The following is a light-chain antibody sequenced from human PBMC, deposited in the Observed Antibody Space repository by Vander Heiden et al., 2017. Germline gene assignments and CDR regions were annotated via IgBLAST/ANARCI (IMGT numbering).Light chain of an antibody. J-gene: IGLJ3*02. Sequence: YELTQPPSVSVSPGQTASISCSGDKLGDQYACWYQQKPGQSPVVVIYQDNKRPSGIPERFSGSNSGNTATLTISGTQAMDEADYYCQAWDSNTAVFGGGTKLTVL. V-gene: IGLV3-1*01. CDR3: QAWDSNTAV. CDR1: KLGDQY. CDR2: QDN.